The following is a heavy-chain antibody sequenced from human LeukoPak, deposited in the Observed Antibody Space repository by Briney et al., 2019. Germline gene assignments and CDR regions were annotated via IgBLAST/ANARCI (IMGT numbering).Heavy chain of an antibody. Sequence: PSETLSLTCTVSGGSISSSSYYWGWIRQPPGKGLEWIGSIYYSGSTYYNPSLKSRVTISVDTSKNQFSLKLSSVTAADTAVYYCARVRTGKTHWYFDPWGRGTLVTVSS. CDR1: GGSISSSSYY. J-gene: IGHJ2*01. CDR3: ARVRTGKTHWYFDP. V-gene: IGHV4-39*01. CDR2: IYYSGST. D-gene: IGHD1-1*01.